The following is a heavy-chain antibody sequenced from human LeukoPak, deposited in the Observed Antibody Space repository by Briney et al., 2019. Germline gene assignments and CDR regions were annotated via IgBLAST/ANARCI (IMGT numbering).Heavy chain of an antibody. Sequence: SETLSLTCTVSGGSISSYYCSWIRQPPGKGLEWIGYIYYSGSTNYNPSLKSRVTISVDTSKNQFSLKLSSVTAADTAVYYCARSFGFWSGYLREYYGMDVWGQGTTVTVSS. CDR3: ARSFGFWSGYLREYYGMDV. J-gene: IGHJ6*02. D-gene: IGHD3-3*01. CDR1: GGSISSYY. V-gene: IGHV4-59*01. CDR2: IYYSGST.